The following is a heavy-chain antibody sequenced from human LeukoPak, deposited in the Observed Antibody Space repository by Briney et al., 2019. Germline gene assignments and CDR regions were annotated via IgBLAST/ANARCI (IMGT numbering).Heavy chain of an antibody. CDR2: VNSGGSST. CDR3: TRRFRNTYGVY. CDR1: GFTFSSYW. V-gene: IGHV3-74*01. Sequence: GGSLRLSCAASGFTFSSYWMHWVRQAPGKGLVWVSRVNSGGSSTIYADSVKGRFTISRDNAKNTLYLQMNSLRGEDTAVYYCTRRFRNTYGVYSGHGALVTVS. J-gene: IGHJ4*01. D-gene: IGHD5-18*01.